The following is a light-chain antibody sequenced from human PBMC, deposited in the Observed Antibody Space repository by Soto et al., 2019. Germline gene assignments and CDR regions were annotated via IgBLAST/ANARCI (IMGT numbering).Light chain of an antibody. Sequence: EIVLSQPQGTVALSQRVRAILSCGSSQSVSSSYLAWYQQKPGQAPRLLIYGASSRATGIPDRFSGSGSGTDFTLTISRLEPEDFAVYYCQQYGSSPPWTFGQGTKVEI. V-gene: IGKV3-20*01. CDR1: QSVSSSY. J-gene: IGKJ1*01. CDR3: QQYGSSPPWT. CDR2: GAS.